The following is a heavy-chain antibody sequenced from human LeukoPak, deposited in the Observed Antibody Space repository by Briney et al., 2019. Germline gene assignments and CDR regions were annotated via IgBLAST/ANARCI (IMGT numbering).Heavy chain of an antibody. D-gene: IGHD6-13*01. CDR1: GGSIISYY. CDR2: IYCSGST. V-gene: IGHV4-59*01. Sequence: SETLSLTCTVSGGSIISYYWSWIRQPPGKGLEWIGYIYCSGSTDYNPSLKSRVTISVDTSKNQFSLRLSSVTAADTAVYYCARLSSSWVGGFFDYWGQGTLVTVSS. CDR3: ARLSSSWVGGFFDY. J-gene: IGHJ4*02.